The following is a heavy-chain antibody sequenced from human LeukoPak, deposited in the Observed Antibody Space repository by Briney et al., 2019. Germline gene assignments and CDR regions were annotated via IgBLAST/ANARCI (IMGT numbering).Heavy chain of an antibody. V-gene: IGHV3-66*01. CDR1: GFTVSSNY. D-gene: IGHD3-16*01. Sequence: GGSLRLSCAASGFTVSSNYMSWVRQAPGKGLEWVSVIYSGGSTYYADSVKGRFTISRDNSKNTLYLQMNSLRAEDTAVYYCARTLSAMVTFDYGMDVWGQGTTVTVSS. J-gene: IGHJ6*02. CDR2: IYSGGST. CDR3: ARTLSAMVTFDYGMDV.